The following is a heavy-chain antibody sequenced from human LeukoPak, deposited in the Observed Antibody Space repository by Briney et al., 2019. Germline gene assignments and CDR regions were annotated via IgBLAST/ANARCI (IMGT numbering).Heavy chain of an antibody. J-gene: IGHJ4*02. CDR3: AGCPHSSGACDY. Sequence: GGSLRLSCAASGLTFSDHYMDWVRQAPGKGLERVGRSKDKANNYATYSAASVKGRFTISRDDSKNSLYLQMNSLKTEDTAVYYCAGCPHSSGACDYWGQGALVTASS. V-gene: IGHV3-72*01. CDR2: SKDKANNYAT. D-gene: IGHD6-25*01. CDR1: GLTFSDHY.